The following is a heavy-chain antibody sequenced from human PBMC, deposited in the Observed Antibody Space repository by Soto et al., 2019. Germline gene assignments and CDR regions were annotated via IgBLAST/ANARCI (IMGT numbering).Heavy chain of an antibody. Sequence: EMQLLESGGGLVQPGGSLRLSCAASGFTFSTYVMSRIRQAPGKGLEWVSSITGNSDEIFYAYSVRGRFTISRDNSNSRVYMQMNSLRAEDTALYYCVKRGANWGAFDVWGQGTVVTVSS. J-gene: IGHJ3*01. CDR2: ITGNSDEI. V-gene: IGHV3-23*01. CDR3: VKRGANWGAFDV. CDR1: GFTFSTYV. D-gene: IGHD1-26*01.